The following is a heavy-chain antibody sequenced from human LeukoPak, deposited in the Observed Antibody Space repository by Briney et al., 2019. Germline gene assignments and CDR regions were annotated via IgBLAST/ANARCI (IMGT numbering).Heavy chain of an antibody. Sequence: PGASLRLSCAASGFIFSSYVMSWVRQAPGKGLEWVSGITGSGGSTYYADSLKGRFTISRDNSKNTLYLQMNSLRAEDTAVYYCAPGSGYYYLDHFDYWGQGTLVTVSS. J-gene: IGHJ4*02. CDR1: GFIFSSYV. CDR2: ITGSGGST. V-gene: IGHV3-23*01. D-gene: IGHD3-22*01. CDR3: APGSGYYYLDHFDY.